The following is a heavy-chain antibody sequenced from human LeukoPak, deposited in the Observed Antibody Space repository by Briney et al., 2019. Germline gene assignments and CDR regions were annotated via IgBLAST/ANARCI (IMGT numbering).Heavy chain of an antibody. CDR1: GYTFTGYY. J-gene: IGHJ4*02. V-gene: IGHV1-2*02. Sequence: WASVKVSCKASGYTFTGYYMHWVRQAPGQGLEWMGWINPNSGGTNYAQKFQGRVTMTRDMSTSTVYMELSSLRSEDTAVYYCARDRGDSSGYYYFDYWGQGTPVTVSS. D-gene: IGHD3-22*01. CDR3: ARDRGDSSGYYYFDY. CDR2: INPNSGGT.